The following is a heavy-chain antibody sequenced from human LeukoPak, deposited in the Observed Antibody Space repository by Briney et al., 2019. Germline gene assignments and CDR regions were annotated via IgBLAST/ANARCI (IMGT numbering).Heavy chain of an antibody. CDR3: AKGPYDSSGYYSAAYYYYYGMDV. CDR1: GFTFSSYA. CDR2: ISGSGGST. J-gene: IGHJ6*02. D-gene: IGHD3-22*01. Sequence: GGSLRLSRAASGFTFSSYAMSWVRQAPGKGLEWVSAISGSGGSTYYADSVKGRFTISRDNSKNTLYLQMNSLRAEDTAVYYCAKGPYDSSGYYSAAYYYYYGMDVWGQGTTVTVSS. V-gene: IGHV3-23*01.